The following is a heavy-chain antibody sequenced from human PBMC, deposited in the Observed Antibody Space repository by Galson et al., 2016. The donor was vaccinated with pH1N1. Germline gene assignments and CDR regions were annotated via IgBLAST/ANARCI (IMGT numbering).Heavy chain of an antibody. V-gene: IGHV1-2*02. CDR1: GYNFNGHY. J-gene: IGHJ3*01. CDR3: ARVLAYSNSPFDAFDV. D-gene: IGHD3-16*01. Sequence: SVKVSCKASGYNFNGHYIHWVRQAPGQGPEWMGWINANSGSTNFLQKFEGRVTMTRDTSRHTVYMEMRRLTSDDTAVYYCARVLAYSNSPFDAFDVWGQGTMVTASS. CDR2: INANSGST.